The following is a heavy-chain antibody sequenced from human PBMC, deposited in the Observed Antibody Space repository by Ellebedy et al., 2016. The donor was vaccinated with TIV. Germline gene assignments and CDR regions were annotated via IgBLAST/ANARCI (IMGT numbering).Heavy chain of an antibody. V-gene: IGHV4-34*01. CDR3: ARDVPYSRGGYYYYYMDV. CDR1: GGSFSGYY. D-gene: IGHD6-13*01. J-gene: IGHJ6*03. CDR2: INHSGST. Sequence: SETLSLTCAVYGGSFSGYYWSWIRQPPGKGLEWIGEINHSGSTNYNPSLKSRVTISVDTSKNQFSLKLSSVTAADTAVYYCARDVPYSRGGYYYYYMDVWGKGTTVTVSS.